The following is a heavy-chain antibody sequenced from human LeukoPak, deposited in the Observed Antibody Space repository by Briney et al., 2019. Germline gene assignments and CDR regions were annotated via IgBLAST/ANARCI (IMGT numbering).Heavy chain of an antibody. V-gene: IGHV3-23*01. J-gene: IGHJ4*02. D-gene: IGHD1-26*01. CDR2: ISGSDGST. CDR1: GFTFSSYA. Sequence: GGSQRLSCAASGFTFSSYAMSWVRQAPGKGLEWVSGISGSDGSTYYADSVKGRFTISRDNSKNTLYLQMNSLRAEDTAVYYCARRRDSGSLQHFDYWGQGTLVTVSS. CDR3: ARRRDSGSLQHFDY.